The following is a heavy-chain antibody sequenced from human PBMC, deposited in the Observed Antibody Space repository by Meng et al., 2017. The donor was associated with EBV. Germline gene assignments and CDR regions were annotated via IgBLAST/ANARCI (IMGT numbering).Heavy chain of an antibody. CDR2: IYHSGST. CDR1: GGSISSSNW. CDR3: ARRSLDYYDSSGFDY. J-gene: IGHJ4*02. Sequence: QVYLRQGGAGLLKPSETLSLPFAVSGGSISSSNWWSWVRQPPGKGLEWIGEIYHSGSTNYNPSLKSRVTISVDKSKNQFSLKLSSVTAADTAVYYCARRSLDYYDSSGFDYWGQGTLVTVSS. D-gene: IGHD3-22*01. V-gene: IGHV4-4*02.